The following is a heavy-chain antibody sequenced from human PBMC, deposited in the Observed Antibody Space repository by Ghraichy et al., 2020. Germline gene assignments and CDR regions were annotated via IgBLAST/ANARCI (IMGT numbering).Heavy chain of an antibody. CDR3: AREKGYSGYDPYYYYYGMDV. D-gene: IGHD5-12*01. Sequence: ASVKVSCKASGYTFTGYYMHWVRQAPGQGLEWMGRINPNSGGTNYAQKFQGRVTMTRDTSISTAYMELSRLRSDDTAVYYCAREKGYSGYDPYYYYYGMDVWGQGTTVTVSS. V-gene: IGHV1-2*06. J-gene: IGHJ6*02. CDR2: INPNSGGT. CDR1: GYTFTGYY.